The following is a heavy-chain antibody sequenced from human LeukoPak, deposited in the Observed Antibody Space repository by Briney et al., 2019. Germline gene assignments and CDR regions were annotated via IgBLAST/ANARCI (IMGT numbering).Heavy chain of an antibody. CDR3: ARETPTSRAFDI. J-gene: IGHJ3*02. V-gene: IGHV3-21*01. D-gene: IGHD1-1*01. Sequence: GGSLRLSCAASGFTFSSYAMSWVRQAPGKGLEWVSSISSSSSYIYYVDSVQGRFTISRDNAKNSLYLQMNTLRAEDTAVYYCARETPTSRAFDIWGQGTMVTVSS. CDR2: ISSSSSYI. CDR1: GFTFSSYA.